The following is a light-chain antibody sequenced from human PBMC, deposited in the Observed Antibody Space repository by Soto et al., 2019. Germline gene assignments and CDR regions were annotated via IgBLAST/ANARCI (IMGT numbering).Light chain of an antibody. CDR2: AAS. CDR3: QQSYSTPPS. V-gene: IGKV1-39*01. Sequence: DIQMTQSPSSLSASVGDRVTITCRASQSISSYLNWYQQKPGKAPKLLIYAASSLQSGVPSRVSGSGSGTDFTLTISSLPPEDFATYYCQQSYSTPPSFGQGTKLEIK. CDR1: QSISSY. J-gene: IGKJ2*01.